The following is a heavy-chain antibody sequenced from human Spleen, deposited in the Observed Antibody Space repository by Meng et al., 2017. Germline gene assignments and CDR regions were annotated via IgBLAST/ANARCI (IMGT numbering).Heavy chain of an antibody. CDR2: INQDGSEK. J-gene: IGHJ6*02. CDR3: ARFRGRYSSSPTIYYYYGMDV. Sequence: GGSLRLSCAASGFSISIYWMTWVRQAPGKGLERVAYINQDGSEKYYVDSVKGRFTISRDNAKNSLYLQMNSLRAEDTAVYYCARFRGRYSSSPTIYYYYGMDVWGQGTTVTVSS. CDR1: GFSISIYW. V-gene: IGHV3-7*01. D-gene: IGHD6-6*01.